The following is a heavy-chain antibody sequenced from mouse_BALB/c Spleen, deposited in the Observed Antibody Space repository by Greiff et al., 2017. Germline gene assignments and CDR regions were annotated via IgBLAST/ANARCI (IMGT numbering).Heavy chain of an antibody. J-gene: IGHJ2*01. CDR3: ARQITTATSDY. D-gene: IGHD1-2*01. V-gene: IGHV5-12-1*01. CDR2: ISSGGGST. CDR1: GFAFSSYD. Sequence: DVKLVESGGGLVKPGGSLKLSCAASGFAFSSYDMSWVRQTPEKRLEWVAYISSGGGSTYSPDPVKGRFTISRDNAKNTLYLQMSSLKSEDTAMYYCARQITTATSDYWGQGTTLTVSS.